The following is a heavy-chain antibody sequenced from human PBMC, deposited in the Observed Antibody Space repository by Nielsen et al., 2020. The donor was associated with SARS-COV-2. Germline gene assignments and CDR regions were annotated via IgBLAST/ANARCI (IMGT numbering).Heavy chain of an antibody. V-gene: IGHV2-5*02. CDR2: IYWDDDK. CDR3: AHTVGFARVANIWGDNAFDS. D-gene: IGHD3-16*01. CDR1: GFSLRDSGVG. J-gene: IGHJ3*02. Sequence: SGPTLVKPTQTLTLTCSFSGFSLRDSGVGVGWIRQPPGKALEWLALIYWDDDKRYNPSLNNRLTLTKDTSKNQVVLTVTDVDPVDTARYYCAHTVGFARVANIWGDNAFDSWGQGTMVTVSS.